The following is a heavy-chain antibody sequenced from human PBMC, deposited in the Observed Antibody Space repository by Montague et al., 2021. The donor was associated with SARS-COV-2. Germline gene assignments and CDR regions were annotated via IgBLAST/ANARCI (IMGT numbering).Heavy chain of an antibody. CDR1: GGSFSGYY. D-gene: IGHD3-22*01. J-gene: IGHJ4*02. CDR3: ASGTKRVFTYDYDSSGYASDY. V-gene: IGHV4-34*01. CDR2: INHSGST. Sequence: SETLSLTCAIYGGSFSGYYWSWIRQPPEKGLEWIGEINHSGSTKYNPSLKSRVTISVDTSKNQFSLKLSSVTAADTAVYYCASGTKRVFTYDYDSSGYASDYWGQGTLVTVSS.